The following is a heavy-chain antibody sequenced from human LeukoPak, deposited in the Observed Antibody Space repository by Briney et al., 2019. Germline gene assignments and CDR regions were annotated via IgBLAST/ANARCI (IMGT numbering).Heavy chain of an antibody. Sequence: GGSLRLSCAASGFTFSSYAMHWVRQAPGKGLEWVAVISYDGSNKYYADSVKGRFTISRDNSKNTLYLQMNSLRAEDTAVYYCARPQYSSGWFVYWGQGTLVTVSS. CDR2: ISYDGSNK. D-gene: IGHD6-19*01. V-gene: IGHV3-30*04. J-gene: IGHJ4*02. CDR3: ARPQYSSGWFVY. CDR1: GFTFSSYA.